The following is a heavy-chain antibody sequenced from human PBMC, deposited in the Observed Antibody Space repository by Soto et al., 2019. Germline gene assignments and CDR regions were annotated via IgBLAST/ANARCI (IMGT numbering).Heavy chain of an antibody. V-gene: IGHV3-74*01. J-gene: IGHJ4*02. Sequence: GWSLRLSCAASGFTFSSYWMHWVRQAPGKGLVWVSRINSDGSSTSYADSVKGRFTISRDNAKNTLYLQMNSLRAEDTAVYYCAKPIMIFGVVASSFDYWGQGTLVTVSS. CDR2: INSDGSST. CDR1: GFTFSSYW. D-gene: IGHD3-3*01. CDR3: AKPIMIFGVVASSFDY.